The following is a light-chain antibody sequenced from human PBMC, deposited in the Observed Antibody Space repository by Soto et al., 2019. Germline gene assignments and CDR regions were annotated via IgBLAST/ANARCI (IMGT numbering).Light chain of an antibody. V-gene: IGKV3-20*01. Sequence: EIVLTQSPGTLSLSPGERATLSCRASQSVTSDYLAWYQLKPGQAPRLLVYGASSRATGIPDRFSGSGSGTDFTLIISRLEPEDFAVYYCQHYGFSPPITFGQGTRLKIK. CDR3: QHYGFSPPIT. CDR1: QSVTSDY. CDR2: GAS. J-gene: IGKJ5*01.